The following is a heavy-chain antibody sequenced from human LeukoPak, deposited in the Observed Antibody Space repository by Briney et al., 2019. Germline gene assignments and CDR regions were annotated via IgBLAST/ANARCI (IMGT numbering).Heavy chain of an antibody. J-gene: IGHJ4*02. CDR3: AIGEYSSGWYFDS. CDR1: GYTFTGYY. D-gene: IGHD6-19*01. V-gene: IGHV1-2*02. Sequence: ASVKVSCKAAGYTFTGYYMHWVRHAPGQGLEWMGWINPNSGGTNYAQKFQGRVHMTRDTSISTAYMELSRLRSDDTAVYYCAIGEYSSGWYFDSWGQGTLVTVSS. CDR2: INPNSGGT.